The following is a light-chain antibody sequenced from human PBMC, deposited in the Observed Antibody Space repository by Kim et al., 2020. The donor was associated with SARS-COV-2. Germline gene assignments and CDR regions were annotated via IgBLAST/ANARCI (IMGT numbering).Light chain of an antibody. CDR3: QQGYDTPPT. V-gene: IGKV1-39*01. CDR1: QGISKY. CDR2: DAS. J-gene: IGKJ1*01. Sequence: DIQMTQSPSSLSASVGDRVTINCRASQGISKYLNWYQQKPGRATKFLIYDASNLESGVPSRFSGSGSGTDFTLTINGPHPEDFGTYYCQQGYDTPPTFGQETKVDIK.